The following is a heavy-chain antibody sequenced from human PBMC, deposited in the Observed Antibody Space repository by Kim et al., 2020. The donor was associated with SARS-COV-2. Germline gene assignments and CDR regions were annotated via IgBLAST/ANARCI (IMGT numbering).Heavy chain of an antibody. CDR1: GFSLSTSGMC. CDR3: ARMPPGYSGYDRPFYY. Sequence: SGPTLVNPTQTLTLTCTFSGFSLSTSGMCVSWIRQPPGKALEWLALIDWDDDKHYSRTLKTRLTISKDTSKNQVVLTMTNMDPVDTATYYCARMPPGYSGYDRPFYYWGQGTLVTVSS. V-gene: IGHV2-70*01. J-gene: IGHJ4*02. CDR2: IDWDDDK. D-gene: IGHD5-12*01.